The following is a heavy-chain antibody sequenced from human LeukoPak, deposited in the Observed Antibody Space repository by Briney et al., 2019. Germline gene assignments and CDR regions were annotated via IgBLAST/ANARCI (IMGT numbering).Heavy chain of an antibody. CDR1: GFTFSDYY. V-gene: IGHV3-11*04. CDR3: ATYDNWVAGDV. D-gene: IGHD1-20*01. J-gene: IGHJ6*02. Sequence: PGGSLRLSCAASGFTFSDYYMSWIRQAPGKGLEWVSYISSSGSTIYYADSVKGRFTVSRDNAKNSLFLQMNSLRVEDTAVYYCATYDNWVAGDVWGQGTTVSVSS. CDR2: ISSSGSTI.